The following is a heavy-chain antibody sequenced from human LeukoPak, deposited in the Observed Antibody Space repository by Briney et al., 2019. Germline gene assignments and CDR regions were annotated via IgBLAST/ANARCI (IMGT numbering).Heavy chain of an antibody. J-gene: IGHJ4*02. CDR2: IGTSGDT. V-gene: IGHV3-13*01. Sequence: PGRSLRLSCAASGFTFSSYVMHGVGQPTPKDRDGVSAIGTSGDTYYPDPVPHRFTISRENAKNSLYLQMNSLRAEDTAVYYCARDLNSNYYDSSGYIGYWGQGTLVTVSS. CDR3: ARDLNSNYYDSSGYIGY. D-gene: IGHD3-22*01. CDR1: GFTFSSYV.